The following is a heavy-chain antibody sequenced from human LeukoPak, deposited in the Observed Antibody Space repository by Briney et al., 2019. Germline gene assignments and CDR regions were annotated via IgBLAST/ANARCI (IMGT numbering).Heavy chain of an antibody. CDR2: ISSNGGST. J-gene: IGHJ4*02. D-gene: IGHD3-22*01. Sequence: GGSLRLSCAASGFTFSSYAMSWVRQAPGKGLEYVSAISSNGGSTYYANSVKGRFTISRDNSKNTLYLQMGSLRAEDMAVYYCASPYYYDSSGYYYPLFYWGQGTLVTVSS. V-gene: IGHV3-64*01. CDR1: GFTFSSYA. CDR3: ASPYYYDSSGYYYPLFY.